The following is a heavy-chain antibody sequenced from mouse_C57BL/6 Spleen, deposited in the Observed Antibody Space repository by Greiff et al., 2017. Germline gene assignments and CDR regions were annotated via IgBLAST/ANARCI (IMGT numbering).Heavy chain of an antibody. V-gene: IGHV3-6*01. J-gene: IGHJ4*01. Sequence: VQLKESGPGLVKPSQSLSLTCSVTGYSITSGYYWNWIRQFPGNKLEWMGYISYDGSNNYNPSLKNRISITRDTSKNQFFLKLNSVTTEDTATYYCARDGGVYYDYEDAMDYWGQGTSVTVSS. CDR1: GYSITSGYY. CDR3: ARDGGVYYDYEDAMDY. D-gene: IGHD2-4*01. CDR2: ISYDGSN.